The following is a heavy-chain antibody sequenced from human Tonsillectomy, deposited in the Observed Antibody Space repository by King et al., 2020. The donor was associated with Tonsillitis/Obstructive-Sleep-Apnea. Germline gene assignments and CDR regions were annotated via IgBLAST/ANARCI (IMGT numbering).Heavy chain of an antibody. CDR1: GFTVSSNY. CDR2: IYSGGST. Sequence: VQLVESGGGLVQPGGSLRLSCAASGFTVSSNYMSWVRQAPGKGLEWVSVIYSGGSTYYADSVKGRFPISRDNSNNTLYLQMNSLRAEDTAVYYCARDPVVVPAAEDLDAFDIWGQGTMVTVSS. J-gene: IGHJ3*02. D-gene: IGHD2-2*01. V-gene: IGHV3-66*01. CDR3: ARDPVVVPAAEDLDAFDI.